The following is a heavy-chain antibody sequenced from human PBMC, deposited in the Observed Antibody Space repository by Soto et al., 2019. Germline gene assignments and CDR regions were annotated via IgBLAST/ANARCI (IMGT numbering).Heavy chain of an antibody. CDR1: GGSISSYY. V-gene: IGHV4-59*01. J-gene: IGHJ5*02. CDR3: ARDLRVGCSGGSCYSHWFDP. D-gene: IGHD2-15*01. CDR2: IYYSGST. Sequence: SETLSLTSTVNGGSISSYYWSWIRQPPKKGLEWIGYIYYSGSTNYNPSLKSRVTISVHTSKNQLSLKLSSVTAADTAVYYCARDLRVGCSGGSCYSHWFDPWGQGTLVTVSS.